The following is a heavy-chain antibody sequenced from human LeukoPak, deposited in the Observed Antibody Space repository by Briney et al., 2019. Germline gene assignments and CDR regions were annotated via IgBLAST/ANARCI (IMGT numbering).Heavy chain of an antibody. D-gene: IGHD6-13*01. J-gene: IGHJ4*02. CDR3: ARPVSSSWLYFDY. V-gene: IGHV5-51*01. CDR2: IYPGDSDT. Sequence: GESLKISCKGSGYSLTSYWIGWVRQMPGKGLEWMGIIYPGDSDTRYSPSFQGQVTISADKSISTAYLQWSSLKASDTAMYYCARPVSSSWLYFDYWGQGTLVTVSS. CDR1: GYSLTSYW.